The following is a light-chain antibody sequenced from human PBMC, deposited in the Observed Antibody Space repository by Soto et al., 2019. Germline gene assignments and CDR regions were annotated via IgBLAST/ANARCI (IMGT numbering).Light chain of an antibody. CDR2: EVS. J-gene: IGLJ1*01. CDR3: SSHTSSRTFV. V-gene: IGLV2-14*01. CDR1: STDVGGYNY. Sequence: QSALTQPASVSGSPGQSITISCTGSSTDVGGYNYVSWYQQHPGKAPQLMISEVSKRPSGVYDRFSGSKSGNTASLTISGLQAEDEADYYCSSHTSSRTFVFGTGTKLTVL.